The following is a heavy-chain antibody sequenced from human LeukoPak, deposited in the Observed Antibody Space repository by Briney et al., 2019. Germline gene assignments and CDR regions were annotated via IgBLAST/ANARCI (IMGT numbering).Heavy chain of an antibody. CDR1: GYSFPIYW. J-gene: IGHJ4*02. CDR2: TYPGDSDT. Sequence: GESLKISCKGSGYSFPIYWIGWVRQMPGKGLEWMGITYPGDSDTRYSPSFQGQITISADKSISTAYLQWSSLKASDTAMYYCARRSTYGSGTNYLFDYWGQGTLVTVSS. D-gene: IGHD3-10*01. V-gene: IGHV5-51*01. CDR3: ARRSTYGSGTNYLFDY.